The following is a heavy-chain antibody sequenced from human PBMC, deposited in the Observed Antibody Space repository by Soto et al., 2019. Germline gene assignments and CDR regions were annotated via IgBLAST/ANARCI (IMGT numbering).Heavy chain of an antibody. J-gene: IGHJ6*01. V-gene: IGHV3-74*01. CDR3: ARGIPGYYGKDV. D-gene: IGHD2-2*02. CDR2: IKGDGSGI. CDR1: GFTFSNYW. Sequence: EVQLVESGGGLVQPGGSLRLSCAASGFTFSNYWIHWVRQAPGKGLVWVSRIKGDGSGIDYADSVKGRFTISRDNAKNTVYVQMNSLGDEDAAVYYCARGIPGYYGKDVWGQGTTVTVSS.